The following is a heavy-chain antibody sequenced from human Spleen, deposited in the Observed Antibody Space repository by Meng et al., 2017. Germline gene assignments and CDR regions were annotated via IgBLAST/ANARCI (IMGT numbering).Heavy chain of an antibody. Sequence: SVKVSCKASGGTFSSYAISWVRQAPGQGLEWMGGIIPIFGTANYAQKFQGRVTITADESTSTAYMELSSLRSEDTAVYYCARVGASSGWYVVLYYYYGMDVWGQGTTVTVSS. J-gene: IGHJ6*02. CDR3: ARVGASSGWYVVLYYYYGMDV. CDR1: GGTFSSYA. D-gene: IGHD6-19*01. V-gene: IGHV1-69*13. CDR2: IIPIFGTA.